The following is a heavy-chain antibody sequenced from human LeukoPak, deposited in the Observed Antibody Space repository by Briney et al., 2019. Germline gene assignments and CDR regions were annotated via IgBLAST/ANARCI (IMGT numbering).Heavy chain of an antibody. D-gene: IGHD3-3*01. J-gene: IGHJ4*02. CDR3: TTDITIFGVVIFREGDY. CDR2: IKSKTDGGTT. V-gene: IGHV3-15*01. Sequence: GGSLRLSCAASGFTFSNAWMSWVRQAPGKGLEWVGRIKSKTDGGTTDYAAPVKGRFTISRDDSKNTLYLQMNSLKTEDTAVYYCTTDITIFGVVIFREGDYWGQGTLVTVSS. CDR1: GFTFSNAW.